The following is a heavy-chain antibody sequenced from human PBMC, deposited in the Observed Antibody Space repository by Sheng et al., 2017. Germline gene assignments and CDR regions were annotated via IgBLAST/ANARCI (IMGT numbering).Heavy chain of an antibody. J-gene: IGHJ6*02. Sequence: EVQLLESGGGLVQPGGSLRLSCAASGFTFSSYAMSWVRQAPGKGLEWVSAISGSGGSTYYADSVKGRFTISRDNSKNTLYLQMNSLRAEDTAVYYCDETRGEPVGYYYYGMDVVGRRDHGPPSP. V-gene: IGHV3-23*01. CDR3: DETRGEPVGYYYYGMDV. D-gene: IGHD7-27*01. CDR2: ISGSGGST. CDR1: GFTFSSYA.